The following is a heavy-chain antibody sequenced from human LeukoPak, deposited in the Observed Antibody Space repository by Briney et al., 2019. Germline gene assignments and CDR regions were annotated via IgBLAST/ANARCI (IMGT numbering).Heavy chain of an antibody. CDR3: ARARGYGDYGEAFES. J-gene: IGHJ3*02. CDR1: GGSISSSNW. CDR2: IYHSGST. V-gene: IGHV4-4*02. D-gene: IGHD4-17*01. Sequence: KASETLSLTCAVSGGSISSSNWWSWVRQPPGKGLEWIGEIYHSGSTDYNPSLKSRVTISVDKSKNQFSLNLNSVTAADTAVYYCARARGYGDYGEAFESGGQGTTVTV.